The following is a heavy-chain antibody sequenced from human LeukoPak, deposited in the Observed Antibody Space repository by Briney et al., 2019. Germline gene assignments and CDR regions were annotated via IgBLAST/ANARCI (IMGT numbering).Heavy chain of an antibody. J-gene: IGHJ6*02. CDR2: FDPEDGET. D-gene: IGHD2-2*01. Sequence: ASVKVSCKVSGYTLTELSMHWVRQAPGKGLEWMGGFDPEDGETIYAQKFQGRVTMTEDTSTDTAYTELSSLRSEDTAVYYCATAGYQLLFRDNYYYGMDVWGQGTTVTVSS. CDR1: GYTLTELS. V-gene: IGHV1-24*01. CDR3: ATAGYQLLFRDNYYYGMDV.